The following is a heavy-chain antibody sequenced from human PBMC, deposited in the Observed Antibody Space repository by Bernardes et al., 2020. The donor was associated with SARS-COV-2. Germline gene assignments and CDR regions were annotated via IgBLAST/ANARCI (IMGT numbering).Heavy chain of an antibody. CDR1: GFTFSNYG. CDR2: IWHDGSNK. Sequence: GGSLRLSCVASGFTFSNYGVHWVRQVPGKGLEWVAMIWHDGSNKYYADSVKGRFTISRDNSKNTLYLQMNSLRAEDTAVYYCAKLISGGYSYGYFDYWGQGTLVTVSS. J-gene: IGHJ4*02. V-gene: IGHV3-30*02. CDR3: AKLISGGYSYGYFDY. D-gene: IGHD5-18*01.